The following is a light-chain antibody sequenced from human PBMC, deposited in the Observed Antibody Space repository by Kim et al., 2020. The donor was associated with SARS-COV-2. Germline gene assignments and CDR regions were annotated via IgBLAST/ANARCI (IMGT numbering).Light chain of an antibody. J-gene: IGLJ2*01. CDR1: SSDVGGYNY. Sequence: GQSITISCTGTSSDVGGYNYVSWYQQHPGKAPKLMIYDVSKRPSGVSNRFSGSKSGKTASLTISGLQAEDEADYYCSSYTSSSTVVFGGGTQLTVL. V-gene: IGLV2-14*04. CDR3: SSYTSSSTVV. CDR2: DVS.